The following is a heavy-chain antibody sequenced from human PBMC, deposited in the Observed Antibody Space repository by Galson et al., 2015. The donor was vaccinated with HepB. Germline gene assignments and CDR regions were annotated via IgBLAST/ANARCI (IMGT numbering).Heavy chain of an antibody. CDR1: GGSISSNDYY. V-gene: IGHV4-39*01. Sequence: ETLSLTCTVSGGSISSNDYYWGWIRQPPGKGLEWIGSIFYSGSTFHNPSLNSRLTMSVDTSKNQFSLRLSSVTAADTAVYYCARGLIIATAGTSPYFQHWGQGTLVTVSS. CDR2: IFYSGST. D-gene: IGHD6-13*01. J-gene: IGHJ1*01. CDR3: ARGLIIATAGTSPYFQH.